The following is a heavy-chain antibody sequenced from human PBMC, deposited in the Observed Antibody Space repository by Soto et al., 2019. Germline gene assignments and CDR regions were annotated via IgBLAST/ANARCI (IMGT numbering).Heavy chain of an antibody. J-gene: IGHJ4*02. CDR3: ARFVPLDY. V-gene: IGHV3-23*01. Sequence: EVPLLESGGGLVQPGGSLRLSCAASGFTFSTYAIHWVRQAPGKGLEWVSGIDASGGSTYYADFVKGRFTISRDNSKNTVYLQMNSLRAEDTAVYYCARFVPLDYWGRGTLVTVSS. D-gene: IGHD6-6*01. CDR2: IDASGGST. CDR1: GFTFSTYA.